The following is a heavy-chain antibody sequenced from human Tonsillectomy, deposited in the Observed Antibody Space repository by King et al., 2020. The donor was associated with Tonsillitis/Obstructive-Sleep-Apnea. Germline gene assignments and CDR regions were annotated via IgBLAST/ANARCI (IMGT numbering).Heavy chain of an antibody. J-gene: IGHJ4*02. V-gene: IGHV3-33*01. CDR2: IWYDGINK. CDR1: GFTFSSYG. CDR3: ARSYYDYIWGSYRYLPLDY. D-gene: IGHD3-16*02. Sequence: VQLVESGGGVVQPGRSLRLSCAASGFTFSSYGMHRVRQAPGKGLEWVAVIWYDGINKYYADSVKGRFTISRDNSKNTLYLQMNSLRAEDTAVYYCARSYYDYIWGSYRYLPLDYWGQGTLVTVSS.